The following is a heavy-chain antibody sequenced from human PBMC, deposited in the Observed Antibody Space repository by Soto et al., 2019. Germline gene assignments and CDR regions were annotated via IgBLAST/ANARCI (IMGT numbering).Heavy chain of an antibody. J-gene: IGHJ5*02. CDR1: GDSISSYY. CDR3: ARDQSGLSAASRFDP. V-gene: IGHV4-59*01. Sequence: SETLSLTCTVSGDSISSYYWTWIRQPPGKGLEWIGYIYYSGSTNYNPSLKSRVTISVDTSKNQFSLKLTSVTAADTAVYYCARDQSGLSAASRFDPWGQGTLVTVSS. D-gene: IGHD2-2*01. CDR2: IYYSGST.